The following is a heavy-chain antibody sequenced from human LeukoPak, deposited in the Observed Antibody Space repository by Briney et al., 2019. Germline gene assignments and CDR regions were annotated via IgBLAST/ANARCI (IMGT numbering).Heavy chain of an antibody. D-gene: IGHD5/OR15-5a*01. CDR1: GFTVSNSF. CDR2: IYKDGVTT. J-gene: IGHJ6*03. V-gene: IGHV3-66*01. Sequence: GGSLRLSCAASGFTVSNSFLSWVRQAPGKGPEWLSIIYKDGVTTSYADSAKGRFTISRDNSKNTLYLQMNSLRAEDTAVYYCAKEGVFTRGYYYYMDVWGKGTTVTVSS. CDR3: AKEGVFTRGYYYYMDV.